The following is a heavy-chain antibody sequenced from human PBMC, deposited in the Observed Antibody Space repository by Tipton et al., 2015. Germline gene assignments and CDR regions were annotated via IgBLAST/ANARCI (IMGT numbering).Heavy chain of an antibody. CDR2: IQYSGGT. J-gene: IGHJ4*02. V-gene: IGHV4-59*01. CDR3: ARARGRHGGLFDS. Sequence: TLSLTCTVSGDSINSYYWSWIRQPPGKELQWIGYIQYSGGTNYNPSLESRVSMSVDTSKTQFSLEMRSVTATDTAVYYCARARGRHGGLFDSWGQGTLVSVSS. CDR1: GDSINSYY. D-gene: IGHD4-23*01.